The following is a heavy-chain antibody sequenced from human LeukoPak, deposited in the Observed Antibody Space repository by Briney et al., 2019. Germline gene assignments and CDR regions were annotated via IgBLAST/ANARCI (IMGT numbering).Heavy chain of an antibody. J-gene: IGHJ5*02. CDR3: ARNGYVKSWFDP. D-gene: IGHD1-1*01. V-gene: IGHV3-33*01. CDR1: GSTFSSYG. CDR2: IWYDGSNK. Sequence: GGSLRLSCAASGSTFSSYGMHWVRQAPGKGLEWVAVIWYDGSNKYYADSVKGRFTISRDNSKNTLYLRMNSLRAEDTAVYYCARNGYVKSWFDPWGQGTLVTVSS.